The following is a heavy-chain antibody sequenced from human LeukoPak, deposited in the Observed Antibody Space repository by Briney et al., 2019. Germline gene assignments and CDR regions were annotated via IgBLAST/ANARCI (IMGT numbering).Heavy chain of an antibody. CDR2: INSDGSST. J-gene: IGHJ4*02. D-gene: IGHD5-18*01. Sequence: GSLRLSCVASGLTFSSYWMHWVCQAPGKGLVWVSRINSDGSSTSYADSVKGRFTISRDNAKKTLYLQMNTLRAEDTAVYYCASSSATTMVSHWGQGTLVTVSS. CDR3: ASSSATTMVSH. CDR1: GLTFSSYW. V-gene: IGHV3-74*01.